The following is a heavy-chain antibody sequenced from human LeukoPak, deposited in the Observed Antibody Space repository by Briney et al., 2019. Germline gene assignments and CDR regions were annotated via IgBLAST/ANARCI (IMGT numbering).Heavy chain of an antibody. CDR3: ARGRLGIGYYFDY. V-gene: IGHV3-21*01. CDR2: IISSSSYI. CDR1: GFTFSSYS. J-gene: IGHJ4*02. Sequence: PGGSLRLSCAASGFTFSSYSMNWVRQAPGKGLEWVSSIISSSSYIYYADSVKGRFTISRDNAKNSLYLQMNSLRAEDTAVYYCARGRLGIGYYFDYWGQGTLVTVSS. D-gene: IGHD7-27*01.